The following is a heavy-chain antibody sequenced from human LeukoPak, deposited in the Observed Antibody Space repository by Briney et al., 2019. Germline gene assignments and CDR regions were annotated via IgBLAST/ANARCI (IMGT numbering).Heavy chain of an antibody. J-gene: IGHJ4*02. Sequence: GGSLRLSCAASGLTFSSHWMHWVRQAPGKGLVWVSRITNDGSSTTYADSVKGRFTVSRDNSKNTLYLQMNSLRAEDTAVYYCARGGYGDYGGGEVYWGQGTLVTVSS. D-gene: IGHD4-17*01. CDR2: ITNDGSST. CDR3: ARGGYGDYGGGEVY. CDR1: GLTFSSHW. V-gene: IGHV3-74*01.